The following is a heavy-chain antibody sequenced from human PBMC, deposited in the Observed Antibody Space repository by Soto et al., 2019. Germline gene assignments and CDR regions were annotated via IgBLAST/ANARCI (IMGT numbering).Heavy chain of an antibody. D-gene: IGHD6-6*01. CDR1: GFTFSSYA. J-gene: IGHJ6*02. CDR2: ISYDGSNK. Sequence: SLRLSCAASGFTFSSYAMHWVRQAPGKGLEWVAVISYDGSNKYYADSVKGRFTISRDNSKNTLYLQMNSLRAEDTAVYYCARTSSSRYYYYYYGMDVWGQGTTVTVSS. CDR3: ARTSSSRYYYYYYGMDV. V-gene: IGHV3-30-3*01.